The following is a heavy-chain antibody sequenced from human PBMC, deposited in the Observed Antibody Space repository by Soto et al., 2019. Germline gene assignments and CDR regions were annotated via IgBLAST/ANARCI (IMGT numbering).Heavy chain of an antibody. CDR3: ARFWDRGVSYYYGMDV. V-gene: IGHV4-34*01. D-gene: IGHD3-10*01. CDR1: GGSFSGYY. CDR2: INHSGST. J-gene: IGHJ6*02. Sequence: QVQLQQWGAGLLKPSETLSLTCAVYGGSFSGYYWSWIRQPPGKGLEWIGEINHSGSTNYNPSLKSRVTISVDTSKNQFSLKLSSVTAADTAVYYCARFWDRGVSYYYGMDVWGQGTTVTVSS.